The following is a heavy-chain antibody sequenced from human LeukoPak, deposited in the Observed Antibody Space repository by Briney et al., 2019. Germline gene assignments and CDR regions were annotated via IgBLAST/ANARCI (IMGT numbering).Heavy chain of an antibody. J-gene: IGHJ4*02. Sequence: GSLRLSCAASGFNFRDHWMDWVRQAPGKGLEWVAVISYDGSNKYYADSVKGRFTISRDNSKNTLYLQMNSLRAEDTAVYYCVKDRGLRNQWLQVTYDSWGQGTLVTVSS. V-gene: IGHV3-30*18. CDR1: GFNFRDHW. CDR3: VKDRGLRNQWLQVTYDS. CDR2: ISYDGSNK. D-gene: IGHD5-24*01.